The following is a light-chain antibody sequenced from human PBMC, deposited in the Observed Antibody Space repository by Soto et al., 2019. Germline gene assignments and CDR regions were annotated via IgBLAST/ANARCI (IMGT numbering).Light chain of an antibody. Sequence: DIQMTQSPSTLSPSVGDRVTITCRASQSISSWLAWYQQKPGKAPKLLIYKASTLESGVPSRFSGSGSGTEFTLTISSLQPDDFATYYCQQYNSYSLSFGQGTKVDI. CDR1: QSISSW. CDR2: KAS. J-gene: IGKJ1*01. CDR3: QQYNSYSLS. V-gene: IGKV1-5*03.